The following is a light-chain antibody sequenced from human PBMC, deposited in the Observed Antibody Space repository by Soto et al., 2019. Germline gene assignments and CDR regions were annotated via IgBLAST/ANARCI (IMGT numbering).Light chain of an antibody. V-gene: IGLV2-14*01. Sequence: QSALTQPASVSGSPGQSITISCTGTSSDVGGYNYVSWYQQHPGKAPKLMIYDVSNRPSGVSNRFSGSKSGNTASLTISGLQAEDEADYYCSSYTSSSPLNAFGTGTKVTVL. CDR3: SSYTSSSPLNA. CDR2: DVS. CDR1: SSDVGGYNY. J-gene: IGLJ1*01.